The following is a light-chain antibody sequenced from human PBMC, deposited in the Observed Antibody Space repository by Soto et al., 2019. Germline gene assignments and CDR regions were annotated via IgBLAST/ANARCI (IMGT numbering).Light chain of an antibody. CDR1: QSVSSNY. Sequence: EIVLTQSPGTLSLSPGERATLSCRASQSVSSNYLAWYQQNPGQAPRPLLYGASSRATGIPDRFSGSGAGTDFTLTISRLESDDFGVYYCQQYGSSPWTFGQGTKVEIK. V-gene: IGKV3-20*01. CDR3: QQYGSSPWT. J-gene: IGKJ1*01. CDR2: GAS.